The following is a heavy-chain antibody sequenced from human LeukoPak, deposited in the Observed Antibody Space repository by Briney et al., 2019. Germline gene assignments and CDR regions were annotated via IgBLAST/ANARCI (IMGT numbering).Heavy chain of an antibody. D-gene: IGHD3-22*01. CDR1: GFTFSSYA. CDR3: AKLPTYYYDSSPIPAFDI. V-gene: IGHV3-7*01. J-gene: IGHJ3*02. Sequence: GGSLRLSCAASGFTFSSYAMSWVRQAPGKGLEWVANIKQDGSEKYYVDSVKGRFTISRDNSKNTLYLQMNSLRAEDTAVYYCAKLPTYYYDSSPIPAFDIWGQGTMVTVSS. CDR2: IKQDGSEK.